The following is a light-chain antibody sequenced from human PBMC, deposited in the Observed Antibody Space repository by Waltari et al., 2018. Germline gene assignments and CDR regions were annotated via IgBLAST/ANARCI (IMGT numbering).Light chain of an antibody. CDR2: RNS. V-gene: IGLV1-47*01. J-gene: IGLJ2*01. CDR3: AAWDGTLSAVA. Sequence: QSVLAQPPSASGTPGQRVIISCSGRRSNIEYSFVYWYQQFPGTAPKVLIQRNSQRPSGVPDRFSGSKSGTSASLAISGLRPEDEADYYCAAWDGTLSAVAFGGGTKLTVL. CDR1: RSNIEYSF.